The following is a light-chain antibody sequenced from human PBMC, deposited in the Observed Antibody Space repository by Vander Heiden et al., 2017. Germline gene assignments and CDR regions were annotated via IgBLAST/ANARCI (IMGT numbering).Light chain of an antibody. CDR2: GAS. J-gene: IGKJ4*01. V-gene: IGKV3-15*01. CDR3: QQYNNWPPLT. Sequence: IVMTQSPATLSVSPGERATLSCRASQSVSSNLAWYQQKPGQAPRLRIYGASTRATGIPARCSGSGSGTEFTLTISSLQSEDFAVYYCQQYNNWPPLTFGGGTKVEIK. CDR1: QSVSSN.